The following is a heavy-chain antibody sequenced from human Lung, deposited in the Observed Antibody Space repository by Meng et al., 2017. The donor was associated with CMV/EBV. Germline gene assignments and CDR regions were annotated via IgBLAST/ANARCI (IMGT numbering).Heavy chain of an antibody. V-gene: IGHV3-74*01. CDR3: ARAADLYDYYVSSGYYGY. J-gene: IGHJ4*02. D-gene: IGHD3-22*01. Sequence: SLRLSCAASGLTFSSYWMHWVRQAPGKGLVWVSRINSDGSSTSYADSVKGRFTISRDNAKNTLYLQMNSLRAEDTAVYYCARAADLYDYYVSSGYYGYWGQGTLVTVSS. CDR2: INSDGSST. CDR1: GLTFSSYW.